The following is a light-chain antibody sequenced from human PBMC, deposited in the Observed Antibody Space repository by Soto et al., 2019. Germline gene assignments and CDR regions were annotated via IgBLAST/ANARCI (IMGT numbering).Light chain of an antibody. CDR2: AAT. V-gene: IGKV1-12*01. CDR1: QDISTW. Sequence: DIQMTQSPSSVSASVGERVTITCRARQDISTWLAWFQQKPGKAPKLLIYAATSLQTGVPSRFSGSGSGTDFTLTISILQPEDYATYYCQQGNSFPLTFGGGTKVEIK. J-gene: IGKJ4*01. CDR3: QQGNSFPLT.